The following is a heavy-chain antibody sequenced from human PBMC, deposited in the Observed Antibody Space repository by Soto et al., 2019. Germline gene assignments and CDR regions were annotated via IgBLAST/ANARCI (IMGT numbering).Heavy chain of an antibody. CDR1: GGSISSSNW. J-gene: IGHJ6*02. D-gene: IGHD6-13*01. CDR2: IYHSGST. V-gene: IGHV4-4*02. CDR3: ARDHRSSSWGSHYYYYYGMDV. Sequence: SATLSLTCAVSGGSISSSNWWSWVRQPPGKGLEWIGEIYHSGSTNYTPSLKSRVTISVDKSKNQFSLKLSSVTAADTAVYYCARDHRSSSWGSHYYYYYGMDVWGQGTTVT.